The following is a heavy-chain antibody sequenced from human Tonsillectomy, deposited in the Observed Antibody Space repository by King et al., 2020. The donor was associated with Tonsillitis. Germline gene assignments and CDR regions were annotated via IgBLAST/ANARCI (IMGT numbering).Heavy chain of an antibody. Sequence: QLQESGPGLVKPSETLSLTCTVSGGSISSYYWSWIRQPPGKGLEWIGCIYNSGSTNYNPSLKSRVTISVDTSKNQFSLKLSSVTPADTAVYYCASPTSLYSSSSFAFDIWGQGTMVTVSS. CDR1: GGSISSYY. V-gene: IGHV4-59*08. D-gene: IGHD6-6*01. CDR2: IYNSGST. J-gene: IGHJ3*02. CDR3: ASPTSLYSSSSFAFDI.